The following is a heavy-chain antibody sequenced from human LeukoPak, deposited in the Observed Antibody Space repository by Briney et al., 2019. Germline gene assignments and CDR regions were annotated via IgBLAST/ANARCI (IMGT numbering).Heavy chain of an antibody. V-gene: IGHV3-23*01. Sequence: GGSLRLSCAASGFTFTSYSMNWVRQAPGKGLEWVGAISGSGGSTYYADFVKGRFNISRDNSKSTLYLQMNNLRADDTAVYYCAKVLLRALDYMDVWGKGTTVTVSS. CDR1: GFTFTSYS. CDR3: AKVLLRALDYMDV. J-gene: IGHJ6*03. CDR2: ISGSGGST. D-gene: IGHD2-15*01.